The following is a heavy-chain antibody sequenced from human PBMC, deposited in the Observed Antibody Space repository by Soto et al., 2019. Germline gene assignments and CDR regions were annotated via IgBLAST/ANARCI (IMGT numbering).Heavy chain of an antibody. D-gene: IGHD3-10*01. CDR2: IYYSGST. V-gene: IGHV4-39*01. CDR1: GGSISSNRYD. J-gene: IGHJ5*02. Sequence: XETLSLPCTVSGGSISSNRYDWGWIRQPPGKGLEWIVSIYYSGSTYYNPSLKSRVTIPVDTSKNQFSLKLSSVTAADTAVYYCAGRRYSMVRGGSFDTWGQGTLVTVSS. CDR3: AGRRYSMVRGGSFDT.